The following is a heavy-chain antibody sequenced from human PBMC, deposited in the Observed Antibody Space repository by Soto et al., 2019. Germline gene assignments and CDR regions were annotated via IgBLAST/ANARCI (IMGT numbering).Heavy chain of an antibody. Sequence: QVQLVQSGAEVKKPGASVKVSCKASGYTFTSYAMHWVRQAPGQRLEWMGWINAGHGNTKYSQKFQGRVTITRDTAASTAYMELSSMRSEDTAVYYCARGVLGYCSGGSCYGRGMDVWGQGTTVTVSS. CDR2: INAGHGNT. CDR1: GYTFTSYA. J-gene: IGHJ6*02. V-gene: IGHV1-3*01. D-gene: IGHD2-15*01. CDR3: ARGVLGYCSGGSCYGRGMDV.